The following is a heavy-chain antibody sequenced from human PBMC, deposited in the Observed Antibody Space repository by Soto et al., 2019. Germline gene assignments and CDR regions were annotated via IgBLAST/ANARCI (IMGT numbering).Heavy chain of an antibody. CDR2: ISGSGGST. V-gene: IGHV3-23*01. D-gene: IGHD2-15*01. Sequence: PGGSLRLSCAASGFTFSSYAMSWVRQAPGKGLEWVSAISGSGGSTYYADSVKGRFTISRDNSKNTLYLQMNSLRAEDTAVYYCAKVAVRGIPGPHAFDIWGQGTMVTVSS. CDR1: GFTFSSYA. J-gene: IGHJ3*02. CDR3: AKVAVRGIPGPHAFDI.